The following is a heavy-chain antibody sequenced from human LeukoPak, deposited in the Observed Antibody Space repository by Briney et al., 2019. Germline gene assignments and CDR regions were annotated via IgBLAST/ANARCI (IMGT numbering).Heavy chain of an antibody. CDR2: IYYSGST. J-gene: IGHJ6*03. CDR1: GGSISSDY. CDR3: ARVALYGYNYYYYYMDV. V-gene: IGHV4-59*01. D-gene: IGHD5-18*01. Sequence: SETLSLTCTVSGGSISSDYWSWIRQPPGKGLEWIGYIYYSGSTNYNPSLKSRVTISVDTSKNQFSLKLSSVTAADTAVYYCARVALYGYNYYYYYMDVWGKGTTVTVSS.